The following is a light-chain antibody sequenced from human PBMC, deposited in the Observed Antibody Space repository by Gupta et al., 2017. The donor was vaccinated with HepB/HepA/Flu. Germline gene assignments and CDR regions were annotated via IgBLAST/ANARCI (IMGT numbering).Light chain of an antibody. Sequence: EIVLTQSPGTLSLSPGERATLSCRASQSVSSSYLAGYQQKPGQAPRLLIYGASSRATGIPDRFSGSGSGTDFTLTIRRLEPEDFAVYYCQQYGSSPGTTFGGGTKVEIK. V-gene: IGKV3-20*01. CDR3: QQYGSSPGTT. CDR2: GAS. CDR1: QSVSSSY. J-gene: IGKJ4*01.